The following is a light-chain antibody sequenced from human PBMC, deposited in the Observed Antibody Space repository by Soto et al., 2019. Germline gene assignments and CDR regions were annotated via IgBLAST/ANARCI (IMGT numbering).Light chain of an antibody. J-gene: IGKJ3*01. CDR3: QQLNNYPPFT. CDR1: QDIKTY. Sequence: IQLTQSPSSLSASIGDRVSITCRASQDIKTYVAWYQQKPGKAPKLLIYGDFTLQSWVPSRFNGSGSETDFTLTISRLQPEDFATYYSQQLNNYPPFTFDPVTTVDLE. V-gene: IGKV1-9*01. CDR2: GDF.